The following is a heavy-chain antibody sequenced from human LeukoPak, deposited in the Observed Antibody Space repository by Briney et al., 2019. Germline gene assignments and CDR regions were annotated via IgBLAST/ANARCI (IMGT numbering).Heavy chain of an antibody. D-gene: IGHD3-22*01. CDR3: ARHYYDSSGYYYYYYYMDV. Sequence: SETLSLTCTVSGGSISSSSYYWGWIRQPPGKGLEWIGSIYYSGSTYYNPSLKSRVTISVDTSKNQFSLKLSSMTAADTAVYYCARHYYDSSGYYYYYYYMDVWGKGTTVTVSS. CDR2: IYYSGST. V-gene: IGHV4-39*01. J-gene: IGHJ6*03. CDR1: GGSISSSSYY.